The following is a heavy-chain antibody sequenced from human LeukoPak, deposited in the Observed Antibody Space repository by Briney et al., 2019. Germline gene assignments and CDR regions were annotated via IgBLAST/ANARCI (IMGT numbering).Heavy chain of an antibody. CDR3: AREQWFRWDF. D-gene: IGHD3-22*01. CDR1: GFDVDDYY. V-gene: IGHV3-11*01. J-gene: IGHJ4*02. Sequence: PGGSLRLSCAASGFDVDDYYMDWIRQAPGKGLEWVAYISTRDNVIYYADSVKGRFAISTDSAENSVYLQLNRLTVEDTAVYYCAREQWFRWDFWGQGTLVTVSS. CDR2: ISTRDNVI.